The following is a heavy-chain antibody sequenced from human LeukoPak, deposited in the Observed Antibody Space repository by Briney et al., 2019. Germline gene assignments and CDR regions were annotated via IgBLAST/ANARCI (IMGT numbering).Heavy chain of an antibody. CDR1: GFTFSSYW. J-gene: IGHJ6*03. V-gene: IGHV3-74*01. Sequence: GGSLRLSCAASGFTFSSYWMHWVRQAPGKGLVWVSRINSDGSSTSYADSVKGQFTISRDNAKNTLYLQMNSLRAEDTAVYYCARDHIAAGGTANYYYYYYMDVWGKGTTVTISS. CDR2: INSDGSST. CDR3: ARDHIAAGGTANYYYYYYMDV. D-gene: IGHD6-13*01.